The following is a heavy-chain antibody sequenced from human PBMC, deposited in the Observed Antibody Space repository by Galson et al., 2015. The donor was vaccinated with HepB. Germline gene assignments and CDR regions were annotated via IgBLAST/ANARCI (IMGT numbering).Heavy chain of an antibody. J-gene: IGHJ4*02. CDR2: IIPIFGTA. D-gene: IGHD5-24*01. CDR3: ARAVEMATMSNFDY. V-gene: IGHV1-69*13. CDR1: GGTFSSYA. Sequence: SVKVSCKASGGTFSSYAISWVRQAPGQRPEWMGGIIPIFGTANYAHKFQDRVTITADESTGTAYMELRSLRSEDTAVYYCARAVEMATMSNFDYWGQGTLVTVSS.